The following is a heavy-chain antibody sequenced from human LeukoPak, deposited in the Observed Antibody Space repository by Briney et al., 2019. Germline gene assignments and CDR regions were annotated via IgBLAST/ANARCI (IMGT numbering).Heavy chain of an antibody. CDR1: GYTFSNYG. Sequence: GASVKVSCKASGYTFSNYGITWMRQAPGQGLEWMGWIRGYTGNTNSAQKFQGRVTMTTDTSMSTAFMELTSLTSDDTALYYCARVYDSSGFQFDPWGQGTLVTVSS. CDR3: ARVYDSSGFQFDP. J-gene: IGHJ5*02. CDR2: IRGYTGNT. D-gene: IGHD3-22*01. V-gene: IGHV1-18*01.